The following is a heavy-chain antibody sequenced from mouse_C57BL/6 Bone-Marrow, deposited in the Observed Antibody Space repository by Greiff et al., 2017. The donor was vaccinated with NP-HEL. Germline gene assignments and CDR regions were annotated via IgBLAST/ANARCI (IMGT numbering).Heavy chain of an antibody. D-gene: IGHD2-12*01. V-gene: IGHV1-72*01. CDR3: AGQGYSDFNWYFGV. J-gene: IGHJ1*03. Sequence: VQLQQPGAELVKPGASVKLSCKASGYTFTSYWMHWVKQRPGRGLEWIGRIDPNSGGTKYNEKFKSKATLTVDKPSSPAYMQLSSLTSEDSAVYYCAGQGYSDFNWYFGVWGTGTTVTVSS. CDR1: GYTFTSYW. CDR2: IDPNSGGT.